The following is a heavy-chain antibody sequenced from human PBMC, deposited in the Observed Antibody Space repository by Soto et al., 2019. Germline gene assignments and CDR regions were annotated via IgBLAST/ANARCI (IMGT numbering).Heavy chain of an antibody. CDR1: GYTFIRYG. D-gene: IGHD3-16*01. CDR2: ISPYNDHT. J-gene: IGHJ6*02. V-gene: IGHV1-18*01. CDR3: PSGGYYDNSWGKLSHYGLDV. Sequence: QVQLAQSTGEVKKPGASVRVSCKATGYTFIRYGIAWVRQAPGQGFEWMGWISPYNDHTVYAQKFQGRVTMTADTSTRTVYMNLRGLKSDDTAVYYCPSGGYYDNSWGKLSHYGLDVWGQGTSVSVSS.